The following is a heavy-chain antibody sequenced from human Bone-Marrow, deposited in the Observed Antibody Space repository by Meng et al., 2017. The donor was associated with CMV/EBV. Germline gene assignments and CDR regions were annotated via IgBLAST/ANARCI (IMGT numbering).Heavy chain of an antibody. Sequence: GGSLRLSCAASGFTFDDYAMHWVRQAPGKGLEWVSGISWNSGSIGYADSVKGRFTISRDNAKNSLYLQMNRLRDEDTALYYCAKGAIEYSSSARNFDYWGQGTLVTVSS. J-gene: IGHJ4*02. D-gene: IGHD6-6*01. CDR1: GFTFDDYA. V-gene: IGHV3-9*01. CDR2: ISWNSGSI. CDR3: AKGAIEYSSSARNFDY.